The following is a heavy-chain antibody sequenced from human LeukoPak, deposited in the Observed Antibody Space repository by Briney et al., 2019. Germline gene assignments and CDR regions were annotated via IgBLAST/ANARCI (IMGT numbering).Heavy chain of an antibody. J-gene: IGHJ4*02. CDR3: ARPHLRLGESLVGY. V-gene: IGHV3-74*01. Sequence: RINSDGSSTSYADSVKGRFTISRDNAKNTLYLQMNSLRAEDTAVYYCARPHLRLGESLVGYWGQGTLVTVSS. CDR2: INSDGSST. D-gene: IGHD3-16*01.